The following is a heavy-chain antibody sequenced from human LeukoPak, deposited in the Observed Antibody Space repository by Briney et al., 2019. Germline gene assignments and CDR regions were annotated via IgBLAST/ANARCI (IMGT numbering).Heavy chain of an antibody. CDR2: IKQDGSEK. V-gene: IGHV3-7*01. Sequence: PGGSLRLSCAASGFTFSSYWMSWVRQAPGKGLEWVANIKQDGSEKYYVDSVKGRSTISRDNAKNSLYLQMNSLRAEDTAVYYCARADIVVVPAAMGFDYWGQGTLVTVSS. CDR3: ARADIVVVPAAMGFDY. D-gene: IGHD2-2*01. CDR1: GFTFSSYW. J-gene: IGHJ4*02.